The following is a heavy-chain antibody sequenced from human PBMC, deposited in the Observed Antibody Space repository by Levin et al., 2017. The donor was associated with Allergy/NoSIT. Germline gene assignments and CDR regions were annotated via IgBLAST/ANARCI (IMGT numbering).Heavy chain of an antibody. CDR1: GFTFSSYG. CDR3: AKDARYCSGGSCYSTTLDY. Sequence: LSLTCAASGFTFSSYGMHWVRQAPGKGLEWVAVISYDGSNKYYADSVKGRFTISRDNSKNTLYLQMNSLRAEDTAVYYCAKDARYCSGGSCYSTTLDYWGQGTLVTVSS. V-gene: IGHV3-30*18. D-gene: IGHD2-15*01. J-gene: IGHJ4*02. CDR2: ISYDGSNK.